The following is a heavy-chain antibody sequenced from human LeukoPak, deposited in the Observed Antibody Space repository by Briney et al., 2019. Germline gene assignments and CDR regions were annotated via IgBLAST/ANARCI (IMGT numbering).Heavy chain of an antibody. CDR2: ISASGGRT. J-gene: IGHJ4*02. D-gene: IGHD3-22*01. CDR3: VEGGAPSYYDGSGDAYFDY. CDR1: GFTFSSYG. Sequence: PGGSLRLSCAASGFTFSSYGMHSVRQAPGEGLEWVSVISASGGRTSYADSVRGRFTVSRDNSKNTLYLQMNSLRAEDTAVYFCVEGGAPSYYDGSGDAYFDYWGQGTLVTVSS. V-gene: IGHV3-23*01.